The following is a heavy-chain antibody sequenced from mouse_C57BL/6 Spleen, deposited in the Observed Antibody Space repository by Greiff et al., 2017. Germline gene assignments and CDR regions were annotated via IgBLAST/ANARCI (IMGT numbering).Heavy chain of an antibody. Sequence: QVQLQQSGPELVKPGASVKISCKASGYAFSSSWMNWVKQRPGKGLEWIGRIYPGDGDTNYNGKFKGKATLTADKSSSTAYMQLSSLTSEDSAVYFCARRAFITTVVDYFDYWGQGTTLTVSS. CDR1: GYAFSSSW. CDR3: ARRAFITTVVDYFDY. J-gene: IGHJ2*01. V-gene: IGHV1-82*01. CDR2: IYPGDGDT. D-gene: IGHD1-1*01.